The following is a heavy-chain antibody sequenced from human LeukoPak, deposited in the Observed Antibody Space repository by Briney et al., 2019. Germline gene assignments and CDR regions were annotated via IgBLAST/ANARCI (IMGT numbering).Heavy chain of an antibody. CDR1: GYTFTSYD. D-gene: IGHD3-9*01. CDR3: ARGVTPYYDILTGWGYFDY. J-gene: IGHJ4*02. V-gene: IGHV1-8*03. CDR2: MNPNSGNT. Sequence: ASVKVSCKASGYTFTSYDINWVRQATGQGLEWMGWMNPNSGNTGYAQKFQGRVTITRNTSISTAYMELSSLRSEDTAVYYCARGVTPYYDILTGWGYFDYWGQGTLVTVSS.